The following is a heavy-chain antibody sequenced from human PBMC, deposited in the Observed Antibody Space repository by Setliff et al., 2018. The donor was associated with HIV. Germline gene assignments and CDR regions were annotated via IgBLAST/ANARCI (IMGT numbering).Heavy chain of an antibody. Sequence: SETLSLTCSVSGGSITSSGYHWGWIRQPPGKELEWIGNIYYSGDTFYNASLRSRLTLSVDTSKNQFSLKLSSVTASDTAMYYCTRHRGPPWDAFDIWGQGTMVTVSS. CDR1: GGSITSSGYH. CDR2: IYYSGDT. CDR3: TRHRGPPWDAFDI. J-gene: IGHJ3*02. V-gene: IGHV4-39*01.